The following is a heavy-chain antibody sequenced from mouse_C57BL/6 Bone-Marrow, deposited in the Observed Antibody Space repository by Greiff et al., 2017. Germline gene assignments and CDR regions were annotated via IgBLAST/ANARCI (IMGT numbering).Heavy chain of an antibody. V-gene: IGHV1-39*01. CDR1: GYSFTDYN. CDR2: ITPNYGTT. J-gene: IGHJ4*01. D-gene: IGHD2-4*01. Sequence: EVQLQESGPELVKPGASVKIFCKASGYSFTDYNMNWVKQSNGKSLEWIGVITPNYGTTSYNQKFKGKATLTVDQSSSTAYMQLNSLTSEDSAVYYCARCYDYDYAMDYWRQGTSVTVSS. CDR3: ARCYDYDYAMDY.